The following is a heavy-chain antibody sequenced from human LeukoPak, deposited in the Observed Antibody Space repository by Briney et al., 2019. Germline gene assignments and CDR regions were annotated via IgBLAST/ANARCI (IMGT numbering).Heavy chain of an antibody. J-gene: IGHJ4*02. D-gene: IGHD6-19*01. Sequence: GESLKISCKGSGYSFSSYWIGWVRQIPGKGLEWMGIIYPGDSDNRYSPSFQGQVTISADKSISTAYLQWSSLKASDTAMYYCARRIAVAGAFTFDYWGQGTLVTVSS. CDR1: GYSFSSYW. CDR2: IYPGDSDN. CDR3: ARRIAVAGAFTFDY. V-gene: IGHV5-51*01.